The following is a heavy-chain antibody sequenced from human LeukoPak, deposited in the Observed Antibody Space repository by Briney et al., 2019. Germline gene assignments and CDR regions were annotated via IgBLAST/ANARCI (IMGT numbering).Heavy chain of an antibody. CDR3: AKAGCTNIVCYLNS. V-gene: IGHV4-4*07. D-gene: IGHD2-8*01. CDR1: GGSISSYY. J-gene: IGHJ4*02. CDR2: IYTSGST. Sequence: SETLSLTCTVSGGSISSYYWSWIRQPAGKGLEWIGRIYTSGSTNYNPSLKSRVTMSVDTSKNQFSLKLSSVTAADTAVYYCAKAGCTNIVCYLNSWGQGTLVTVSS.